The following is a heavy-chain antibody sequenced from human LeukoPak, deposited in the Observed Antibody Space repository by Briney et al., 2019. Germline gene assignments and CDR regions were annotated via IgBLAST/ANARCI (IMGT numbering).Heavy chain of an antibody. CDR2: IYYSGST. Sequence: SETLSLTCTVSGGSISSYYWSWIRQPPGKGLERIGYIYYSGSTNYNPSLKSRVTMSVDTSKNQFSLKLTSVTAADTAVYYCARYDFNKYFDYWGQGTLVTVSS. V-gene: IGHV4-59*01. CDR1: GGSISSYY. CDR3: ARYDFNKYFDY. J-gene: IGHJ4*02. D-gene: IGHD3-3*01.